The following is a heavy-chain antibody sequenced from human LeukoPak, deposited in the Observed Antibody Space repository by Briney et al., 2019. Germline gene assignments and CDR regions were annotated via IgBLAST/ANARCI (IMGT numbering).Heavy chain of an antibody. V-gene: IGHV1-18*01. CDR2: ISAYNGNT. CDR1: GYTFTSYG. J-gene: IGHJ4*02. D-gene: IGHD3-22*01. CDR3: ALNTYYYDSSGYYGGDY. Sequence: GASVKVSCKASGYTFTSYGISWVRQAPGQGLEWMGWISAYNGNTNYAQKLQGRVTMTTDTSTSTAYMELRSLRSDDTAVYYCALNTYYYDSSGYYGGDYWGQGTLVTVSS.